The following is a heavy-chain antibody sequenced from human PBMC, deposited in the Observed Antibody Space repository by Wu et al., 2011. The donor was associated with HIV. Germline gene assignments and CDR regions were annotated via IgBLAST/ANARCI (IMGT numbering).Heavy chain of an antibody. V-gene: IGHV1-2*02. J-gene: IGHJ4*02. CDR1: GYTFTGYY. CDR3: ARALGYCSSSSCYSDPLYFDY. CDR2: VNPNSGGT. Sequence: QVQLVQSGAEVKKPGASVKVSCKASGYTFTGYYIHCVRQAPGQGLEWMGWVNPNSGGTKYAQKFQGRVTMTRDTSISTVYMELSRLRSDDTAVYYCARALGYCSSSSCYSDPLYFDYVGQGTLVTVSS. D-gene: IGHD2-2*01.